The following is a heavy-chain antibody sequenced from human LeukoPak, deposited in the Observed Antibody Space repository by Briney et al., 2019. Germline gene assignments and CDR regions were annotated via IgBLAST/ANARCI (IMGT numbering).Heavy chain of an antibody. CDR3: PRDGRAPDVVPFDH. CDR2: INGFSSAI. Sequence: GGSLRLSCAASGFTFSDYNMNWVRQAPGKGPEWVSYINGFSSAIYYADSVKGRLTISRETAQNSLSLPMHRLRGEETAVYYCPRDGRAPDVVPFDHWGQGPLVTVSS. D-gene: IGHD2-21*01. J-gene: IGHJ4*02. CDR1: GFTFSDYN. V-gene: IGHV3-48*01.